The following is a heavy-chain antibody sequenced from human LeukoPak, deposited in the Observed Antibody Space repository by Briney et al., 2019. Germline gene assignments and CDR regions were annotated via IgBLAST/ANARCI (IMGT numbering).Heavy chain of an antibody. CDR2: IYYSGST. D-gene: IGHD5-12*01. CDR3: ARPVVDIVAMTPSWFDP. J-gene: IGHJ5*02. V-gene: IGHV4-39*01. CDR1: GGSISSSSYY. Sequence: SETLSLTCTVSGGSISSSSYYWGWIRQPPGKGLEWIGSIYYSGSTYYNPSLKSRVTISVDTSKNQFSLKLSSVTAADTAVYYCARPVVDIVAMTPSWFDPWGQGTLVTVSS.